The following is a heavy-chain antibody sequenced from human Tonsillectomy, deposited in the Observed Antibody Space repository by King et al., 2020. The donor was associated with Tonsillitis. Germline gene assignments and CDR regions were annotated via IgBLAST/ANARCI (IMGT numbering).Heavy chain of an antibody. D-gene: IGHD3-10*01. CDR1: GYSFTSYW. J-gene: IGHJ3*02. Sequence: EQLMQSGAEVKKPGESLKISCTGSGYSFTSYWIGWVRQMPGRGLEWMGSIYPGDSDTTYSPSFQGQVTISADKSISTAYVQWSSLKASDTAMYYCATPGENYGSGSYLSAFDIWGQGTMVTVSS. V-gene: IGHV5-51*03. CDR2: IYPGDSDT. CDR3: ATPGENYGSGSYLSAFDI.